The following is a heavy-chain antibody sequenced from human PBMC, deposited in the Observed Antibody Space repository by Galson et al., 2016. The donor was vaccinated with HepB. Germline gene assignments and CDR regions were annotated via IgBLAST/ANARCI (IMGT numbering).Heavy chain of an antibody. CDR1: GGSISSSSYY. V-gene: IGHV4-39*01. J-gene: IGHJ6*03. Sequence: SETLSLTCTVSGGSISSSSYYWGWIRQPPGKGLEWIGSIYYSGSTYYNPSLKSRVTISVDTSKNQFSLKLSSVTAADTAVYYCARHGSGSFNYYYYYMDVWGKRTTVTVSS. CDR3: ARHGSGSFNYYYYYMDV. CDR2: IYYSGST. D-gene: IGHD3-10*01.